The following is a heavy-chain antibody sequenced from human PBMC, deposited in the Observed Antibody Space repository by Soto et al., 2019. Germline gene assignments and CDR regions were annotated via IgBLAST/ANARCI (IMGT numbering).Heavy chain of an antibody. V-gene: IGHV3-48*03. CDR2: ISSSSSTI. D-gene: IGHD2-15*01. CDR1: GFTLSSYG. J-gene: IGHJ2*01. Sequence: GGSLRLSCAASGFTLSSYGMNWVRQAPGKGLEGVSSISSSSSTIYYADSVKGRFTISRDNAQNSLYLQMNSLRAEDTAVYYCARHPGGSCYSLSFDLWGRGTMVTVSS. CDR3: ARHPGGSCYSLSFDL.